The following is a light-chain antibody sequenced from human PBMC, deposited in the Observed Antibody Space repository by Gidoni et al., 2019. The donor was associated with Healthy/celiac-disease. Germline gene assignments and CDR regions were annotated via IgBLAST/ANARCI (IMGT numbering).Light chain of an antibody. J-gene: IGKJ1*01. CDR2: AAS. CDR1: QSISSY. V-gene: IGKV1-39*01. CDR3: QQSYSTPK. Sequence: DIQMTQSTSSLSASVGDRVTITCRASQSISSYLNWYQQKPGKAPKLLIYAASSLQRGVPSRFSGSGSGTDFTLTISSLQPEDFATYYCQQSYSTPKFGQGTKVEIK.